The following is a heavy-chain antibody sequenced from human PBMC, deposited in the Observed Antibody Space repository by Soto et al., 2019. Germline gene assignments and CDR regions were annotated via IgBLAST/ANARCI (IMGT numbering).Heavy chain of an antibody. CDR3: TRKLEASIRLVEWFSYKWFDP. CDR2: VNFRGTT. V-gene: IGHV4-34*01. Sequence: SETLSLTCDVHGESLSGYSWSWIRQPPGKGLEWIGEVNFRGTTNYHPSLKSRVSMSVDTSKNQISLNMSSVTAADTALYFCTRKLEASIRLVEWFSYKWFDPWGPGTLVTVSS. J-gene: IGHJ5*02. D-gene: IGHD3-3*01. CDR1: GESLSGYS.